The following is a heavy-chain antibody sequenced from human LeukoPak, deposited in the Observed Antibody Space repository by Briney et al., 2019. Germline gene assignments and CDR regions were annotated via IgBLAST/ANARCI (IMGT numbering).Heavy chain of an antibody. J-gene: IGHJ4*02. CDR1: GFTFSSYA. D-gene: IGHD2-2*01. CDR3: ARGLGVPAAIFSDFGY. CDR2: ISYDGSNK. Sequence: GGTLRFSCAASGFTFSSYAIHWVRQAPGKGLEWVAVISYDGSNKYYADSVKGRFTISRDNSKNTLYLQMNSLRAEDTAVYYCARGLGVPAAIFSDFGYWGQGTLVTVSS. V-gene: IGHV3-30-3*01.